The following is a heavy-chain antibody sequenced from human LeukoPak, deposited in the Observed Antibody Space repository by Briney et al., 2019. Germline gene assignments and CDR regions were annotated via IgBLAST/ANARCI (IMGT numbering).Heavy chain of an antibody. CDR1: GFTFSSYA. D-gene: IGHD6-13*01. CDR3: ARDPTTYSSSWHLDY. V-gene: IGHV3-30-3*01. CDR2: ISYDGSNK. Sequence: PGGSLGLSCAASGFTFSSYAMHWVRQAPGKGLEWVAVISYDGSNKYYADSVKGRFTISRDNSKNTLYLQMNSLRAEDTAVYYCARDPTTYSSSWHLDYWGQGTLVTVSS. J-gene: IGHJ4*02.